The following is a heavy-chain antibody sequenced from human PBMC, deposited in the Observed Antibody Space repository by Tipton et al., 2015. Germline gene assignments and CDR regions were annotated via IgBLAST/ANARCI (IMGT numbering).Heavy chain of an antibody. CDR1: GGSVGSYNYY. V-gene: IGHV4-61*01. J-gene: IGHJ4*02. CDR2: ISNTGNT. CDR3: ACQDYDSLTRDYQTVDY. D-gene: IGHD3-9*01. Sequence: TLSLTCTVSGGSVGSYNYYWSWIRQPPGKGLEWIGYISNTGNTHYNPSLKSRVTMSRDTSKNQFSLKLTSVTATDTAVYYCACQDYDSLTRDYQTVDYWGQGTLVTVSS.